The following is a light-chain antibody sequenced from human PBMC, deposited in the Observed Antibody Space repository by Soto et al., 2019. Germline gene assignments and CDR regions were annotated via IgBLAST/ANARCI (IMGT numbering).Light chain of an antibody. CDR3: QQYNNWPLVT. CDR2: GAS. V-gene: IGKV3-15*01. Sequence: IMMTQSPATLSVSPGERATLSCRASQSISTYLAWYQQKPGQAPRLLIFGASTRATGIPARFSGSGSGSEFTLTISSLQSEDFAVYSCQQYNNWPLVTFGGGTKVEIK. CDR1: QSISTY. J-gene: IGKJ4*01.